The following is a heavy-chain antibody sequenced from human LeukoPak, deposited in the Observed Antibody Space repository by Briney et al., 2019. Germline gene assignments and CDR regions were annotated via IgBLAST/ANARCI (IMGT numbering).Heavy chain of an antibody. J-gene: IGHJ4*02. CDR1: GFTFSSYW. CDR2: INSDGSST. D-gene: IGHD3-22*01. Sequence: GGSLRLSCAASGFTFSSYWMHWVRQAPGKGLVWVSRINSDGSSTSYADSVKGRFTISRDNAKNTLYLQMNSLRAEDTAVYYCAKDRYQNYYDSSGYYSGHWGQGTLVTVSS. V-gene: IGHV3-74*01. CDR3: AKDRYQNYYDSSGYYSGH.